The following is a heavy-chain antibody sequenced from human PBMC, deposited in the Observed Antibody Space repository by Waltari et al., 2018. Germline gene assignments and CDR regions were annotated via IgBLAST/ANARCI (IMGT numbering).Heavy chain of an antibody. Sequence: EVQLVESGGGLIQPGGSLRLSCAASGFTVSSNYMSWVRQAPGKGLEWVSVIYSGGSTYYADSVKGRFTISRDNSKNTLYLQMNSLRAEDTAVYYCARSGDSGYEDYYYGMDVCGQGTTVTVSS. CDR2: IYSGGST. D-gene: IGHD5-12*01. V-gene: IGHV3-53*01. J-gene: IGHJ6*02. CDR1: GFTVSSNY. CDR3: ARSGDSGYEDYYYGMDV.